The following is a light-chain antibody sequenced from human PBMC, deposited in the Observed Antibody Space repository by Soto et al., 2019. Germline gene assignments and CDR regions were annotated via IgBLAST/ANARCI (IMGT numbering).Light chain of an antibody. CDR3: QQSHNTPRT. V-gene: IGKV1-39*01. Sequence: DIQMTQSPSSLSASVGDRVTITCRASQGISTYLNWYHQKPGKAPKLLIYKASSLESGVPSRFSGSGSGTEFTLTISSLQPDDFATYYCQQSHNTPRTFGQGTKVDIK. J-gene: IGKJ1*01. CDR2: KAS. CDR1: QGISTY.